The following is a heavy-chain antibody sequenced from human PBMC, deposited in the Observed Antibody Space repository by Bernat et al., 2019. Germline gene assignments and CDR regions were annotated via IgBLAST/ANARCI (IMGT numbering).Heavy chain of an antibody. Sequence: QVQLQESGPGLVKPSQTLSLTCTVSGGSISSGDYYWSWIRQPPGKGLEWIGYIYYSGSTYYNPSLKSRVTISVDTSKNQFSLKLSSVTAADTAVYYCARDSDSIAAGGVDGMDVWGQGTTVTVSS. D-gene: IGHD6-13*01. CDR2: IYYSGST. CDR3: ARDSDSIAAGGVDGMDV. CDR1: GGSISSGDYY. V-gene: IGHV4-30-4*01. J-gene: IGHJ6*02.